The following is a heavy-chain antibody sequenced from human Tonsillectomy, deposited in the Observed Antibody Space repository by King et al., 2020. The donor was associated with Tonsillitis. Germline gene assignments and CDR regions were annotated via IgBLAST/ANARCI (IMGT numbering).Heavy chain of an antibody. J-gene: IGHJ2*01. CDR2: VSASGGGT. D-gene: IGHD4-23*01. V-gene: IGHV3-23*04. CDR1: GFTFRSCA. CDR3: AKANGGNSGWYFDL. Sequence: VQLVEPGGGLVQRGGSLRLSCAASGFTFRSCAMNWVRQAPGKGLEWVSGVSASGGGTYYADSVKGRFTISRDNSKKTLYLQMNSLRAEDTAVYYCAKANGGNSGWYFDLWGRGTLVTVSS.